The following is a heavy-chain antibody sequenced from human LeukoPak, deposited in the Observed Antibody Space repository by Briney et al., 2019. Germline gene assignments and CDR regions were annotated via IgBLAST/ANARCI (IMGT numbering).Heavy chain of an antibody. J-gene: IGHJ4*02. CDR1: GFTFSSYG. CDR2: IYHSGST. Sequence: PGGSLRLSCAASGFTFSSYGMHWVRQAPGKGLEWIGEIYHSGSTNYNPSLKSRVTMSVDKSKNQFSLKLSSVTAADTAVYYCARELEVRGVTMAAFDYWGQGTLVTVSS. D-gene: IGHD3-10*01. V-gene: IGHV4-4*02. CDR3: ARELEVRGVTMAAFDY.